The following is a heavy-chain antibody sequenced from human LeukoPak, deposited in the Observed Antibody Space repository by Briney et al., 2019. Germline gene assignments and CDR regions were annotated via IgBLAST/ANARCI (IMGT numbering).Heavy chain of an antibody. CDR2: ISYDGSNK. Sequence: GGSLRLSCAASGFTFSSYAMHWVRQAPGKGLEWVAVISYDGSNKYYADSVKGRFTTSRDNSKNTLYLQMNSLRAEDTAVYYCARARRSGSYTTYYYYYGMDVWGQGTTVTVSS. D-gene: IGHD1-26*01. J-gene: IGHJ6*02. CDR1: GFTFSSYA. V-gene: IGHV3-30*04. CDR3: ARARRSGSYTTYYYYYGMDV.